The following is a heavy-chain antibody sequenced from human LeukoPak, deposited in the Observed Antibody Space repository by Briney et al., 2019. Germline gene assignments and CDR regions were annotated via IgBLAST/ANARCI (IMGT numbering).Heavy chain of an antibody. J-gene: IGHJ6*02. CDR3: ARGFPASSWYGRYYYYGMDV. CDR1: GGSISSGGYY. D-gene: IGHD6-13*01. V-gene: IGHV4-31*03. Sequence: PSETLSLTCTVSGGSISSGGYYWSWIRQHPGKGLEWIGYIYYSGSTYYNPSLKSRVTISVDTSKNQFSLKLSSVTAADTAVYYCARGFPASSWYGRYYYYGMDVWGQGTTVTVSS. CDR2: IYYSGST.